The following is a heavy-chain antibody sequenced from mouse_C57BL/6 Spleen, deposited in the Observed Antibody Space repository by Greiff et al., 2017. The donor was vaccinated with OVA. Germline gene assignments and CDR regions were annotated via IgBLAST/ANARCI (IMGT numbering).Heavy chain of an antibody. CDR2: ISGGGGNT. CDR1: GFTFSSYT. D-gene: IGHD2-4*01. CDR3: ARQDYDYDGYYAMDY. J-gene: IGHJ4*01. V-gene: IGHV5-9*01. Sequence: EVKLMESGGGLVKPGGSLKLSCAASGFTFSSYTMSWVRQTPEKRLEWVATISGGGGNTYYPDSVKGRFTISRDNAKNTLYLQMSSLRSEDTALYYCARQDYDYDGYYAMDYWGQGTSVTVSS.